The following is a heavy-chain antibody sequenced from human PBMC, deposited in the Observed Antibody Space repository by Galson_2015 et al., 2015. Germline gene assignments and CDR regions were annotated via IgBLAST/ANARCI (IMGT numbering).Heavy chain of an antibody. Sequence: SLRLSCAASGFTLSNYWMHWVRQAPGKGLGWVSRINSDGSTTSYTDSVKGRFTISRDNAKNTLYLQMNSLRAEDTAVYYCARGQRSAYYGSLLAYWCQGILVTVSS. CDR1: GFTLSNYW. CDR3: ARGQRSAYYGSLLAY. CDR2: INSDGSTT. J-gene: IGHJ4*02. D-gene: IGHD3-22*01. V-gene: IGHV3-74*01.